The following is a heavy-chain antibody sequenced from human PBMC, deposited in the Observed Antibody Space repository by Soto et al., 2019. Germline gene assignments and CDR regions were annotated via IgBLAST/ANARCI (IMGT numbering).Heavy chain of an antibody. CDR2: IIPIFGTA. J-gene: IGHJ5*02. D-gene: IGHD4-17*01. CDR3: ARGYGGNSDWFAP. Sequence: SVKVSCXASGYTFTNFGISWVRQAPGQGLEWMGGIIPIFGTANYAQKFQGRVTITADESTSTAYMELSSLRSEDTAVYYCARGYGGNSDWFAPWGQGTLVPVSS. V-gene: IGHV1-69*13. CDR1: GYTFTNFG.